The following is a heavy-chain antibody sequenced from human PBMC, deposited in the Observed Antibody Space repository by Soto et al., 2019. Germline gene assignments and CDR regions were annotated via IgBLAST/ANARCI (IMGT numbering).Heavy chain of an antibody. Sequence: QVQLVESGGGVVQPGRSLRLSCAASGFTFRSYAMHWVRQAPGKGLEWVAVISYDENNRYYTDSVKGRFTISRDNSKNRXYLQVNSLRAEDTAVYYCARAMDTAMASKDSWFDPWGQGTLVTVSS. CDR2: ISYDENNR. CDR1: GFTFRSYA. V-gene: IGHV3-30-3*01. CDR3: ARAMDTAMASKDSWFDP. D-gene: IGHD5-18*01. J-gene: IGHJ5*02.